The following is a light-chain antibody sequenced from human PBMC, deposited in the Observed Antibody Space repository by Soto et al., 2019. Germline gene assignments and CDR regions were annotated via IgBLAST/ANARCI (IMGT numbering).Light chain of an antibody. CDR2: GAS. J-gene: IGKJ1*01. CDR1: QSVSTN. Sequence: EIVMTQSPATLSVSPGERATLSCRASQSVSTNLVWYQQKPGQAPRLLIYGASTRATGVPGRLSDTGSGTEFTLTISSLKSEDSAVYYCQQYNHWWTFGEGTKVEI. V-gene: IGKV3-15*01. CDR3: QQYNHWWT.